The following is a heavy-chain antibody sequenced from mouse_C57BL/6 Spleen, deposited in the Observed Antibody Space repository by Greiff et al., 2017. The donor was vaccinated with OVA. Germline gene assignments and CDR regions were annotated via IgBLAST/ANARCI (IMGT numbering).Heavy chain of an antibody. CDR2: IHPNSGST. CDR3: ARTEWLLSYYFDY. V-gene: IGHV1-64*01. Sequence: QVQLKQPGAELVKPGASVKLSCKASGYTFTSYWMHWVKQRPGQGLEWIGMIHPNSGSTNYNEKFKSKATLTVDKSSSTAYMQLSSLTSEDSAVYYCARTEWLLSYYFDYWGQGTTLTVSS. CDR1: GYTFTSYW. J-gene: IGHJ2*01. D-gene: IGHD2-3*01.